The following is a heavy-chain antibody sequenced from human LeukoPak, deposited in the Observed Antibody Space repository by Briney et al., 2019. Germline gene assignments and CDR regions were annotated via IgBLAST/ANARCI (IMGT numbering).Heavy chain of an antibody. Sequence: SDTLSLTCTVSGGSLDSYYWSWIRQPPGKGLEWIGYIYYTGSTEFHPSMKSHVTISLDTSKNQFSLKLTSVTAADTAVYYCARVYQSAEYYFDYWGQGNLVSVSS. V-gene: IGHV4-59*07. CDR1: GGSLDSYY. D-gene: IGHD2-2*01. CDR3: ARVYQSAEYYFDY. CDR2: IYYTGST. J-gene: IGHJ4*02.